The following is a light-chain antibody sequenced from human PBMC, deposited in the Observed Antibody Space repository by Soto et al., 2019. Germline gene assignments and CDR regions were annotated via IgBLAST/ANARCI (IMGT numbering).Light chain of an antibody. CDR3: QQSNSYSWT. CDR1: QAVPNN. V-gene: IGKV1-5*01. J-gene: IGKJ1*01. CDR2: DAS. Sequence: DIQMTQPLSSLSGSVGDRLTITCRPSQAVPNNMAWYQKKSGKAPQLLIYDASSLESGIPSRFSSIVSGTEFTLTLASLQPDECATYHGQQSNSYSWTVCLLTKGDIK.